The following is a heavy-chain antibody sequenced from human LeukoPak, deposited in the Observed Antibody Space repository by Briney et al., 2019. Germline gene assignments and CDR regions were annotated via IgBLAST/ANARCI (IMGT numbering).Heavy chain of an antibody. CDR2: INPSGGST. Sequence: VASVQVSCKASGYTFTSYYMHWARQAPGQGLEWMGIINPSGGSTSYAQKFQGRVTMTRDTSTSTVYMELSSLRSEDTAVYYCARISRVGVIASDYWGQGTLVTVSS. D-gene: IGHD3-10*01. V-gene: IGHV1-46*01. CDR3: ARISRVGVIASDY. CDR1: GYTFTSYY. J-gene: IGHJ4*02.